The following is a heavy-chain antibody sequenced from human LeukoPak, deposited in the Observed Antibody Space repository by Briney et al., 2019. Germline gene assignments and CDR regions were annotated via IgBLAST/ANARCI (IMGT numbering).Heavy chain of an antibody. CDR3: ARGSSGRDWFDL. CDR1: GYTFTGYF. V-gene: IGHV1-2*02. Sequence: ASVKVSCKASGYTFTGYFMNWVRQAPGQGLEWMGWINPNSGGANYAQKFQGRVTMTRDTTISTAYMELSSLASDDTAVYYCARGSSGRDWFDLWGQGTLVTVSS. CDR2: INPNSGGA. J-gene: IGHJ5*02. D-gene: IGHD3-10*01.